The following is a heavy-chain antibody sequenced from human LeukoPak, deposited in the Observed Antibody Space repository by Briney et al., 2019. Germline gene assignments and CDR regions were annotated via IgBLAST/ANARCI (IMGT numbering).Heavy chain of an antibody. Sequence: GGSLRLSCAASGFTFSSYSMNWVRQAPGKGLEWVSFISSSSSYIYYVDSMKGRFTISRDNARNSLYLQMNSLRAEDTAVYYCARVPWIQKGYYMDVWGKGTTVTVSS. CDR1: GFTFSSYS. CDR2: ISSSSSYI. D-gene: IGHD5-18*01. J-gene: IGHJ6*03. CDR3: ARVPWIQKGYYMDV. V-gene: IGHV3-21*01.